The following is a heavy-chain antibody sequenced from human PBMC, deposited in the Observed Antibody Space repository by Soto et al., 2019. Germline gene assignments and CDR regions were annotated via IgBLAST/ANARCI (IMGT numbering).Heavy chain of an antibody. CDR3: ARTTMVRGIISSLRSHYYYYGMDV. D-gene: IGHD3-10*01. Sequence: QVTLKESGPVLVKPTETLTLTCTVSGFSLSNARMGVSWIRQPPGKALEWLAHIFSDDEKSYSTSLKGRLTISKDTSTSQVVLTMTNMGPVDTATYYCARTTMVRGIISSLRSHYYYYGMDVWGQGTTVTVSS. V-gene: IGHV2-26*01. CDR1: GFSLSNARMG. J-gene: IGHJ6*02. CDR2: IFSDDEK.